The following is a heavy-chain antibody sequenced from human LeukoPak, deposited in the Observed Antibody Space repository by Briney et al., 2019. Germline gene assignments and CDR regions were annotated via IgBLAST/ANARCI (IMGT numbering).Heavy chain of an antibody. V-gene: IGHV4-59*12. CDR2: IYYSGST. CDR1: GGSISSYY. CDR3: ARETTVTTNFDY. D-gene: IGHD4-17*01. J-gene: IGHJ4*02. Sequence: SETLSLTCTVSGGSISSYYWSWIRQPPGKGLEWIGYIYYSGSTNYNPSLKSRVTISVDTSKTQFSLKLSSVTAADTAVYYCARETTVTTNFDYWGQGTLVTVSS.